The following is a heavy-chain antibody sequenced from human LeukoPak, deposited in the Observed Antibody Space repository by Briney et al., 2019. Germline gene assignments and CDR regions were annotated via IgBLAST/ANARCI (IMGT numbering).Heavy chain of an antibody. J-gene: IGHJ4*02. D-gene: IGHD4-17*01. CDR3: AKDDYDDYFTPDY. CDR2: ISGSGGST. CDR1: GFIFSNYA. V-gene: IGHV3-23*01. Sequence: GGSLILSCAASGFIFSNYAMSWVRQAPGKGLEWVSAISGSGGSTYYADSVKGRFTVSRDNSKNTLYLQMNSLRAEDTAVYYCAKDDYDDYFTPDYWGQGTLVTVSS.